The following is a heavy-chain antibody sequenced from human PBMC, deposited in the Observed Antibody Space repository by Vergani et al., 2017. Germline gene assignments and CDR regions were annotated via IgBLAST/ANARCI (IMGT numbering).Heavy chain of an antibody. CDR2: IYYSGST. CDR1: GGSLSSSIHY. J-gene: IGHJ5*02. Sequence: QLQLQESGPGLVKPSETLSLTCTVSGGSLSSSIHYWGWIRQPPGKGLEWIGGIYYSGSTYYNPSLKSRVTISVDTSKNQFSLKLSSVTDADTAVYYCARPVRGVMNENWCDPGGQGTLVTVSS. V-gene: IGHV4-39*07. D-gene: IGHD3-10*02. CDR3: ARPVRGVMNENWCDP.